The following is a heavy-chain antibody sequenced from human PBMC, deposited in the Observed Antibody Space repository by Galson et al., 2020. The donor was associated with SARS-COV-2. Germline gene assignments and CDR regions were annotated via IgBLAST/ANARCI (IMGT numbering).Heavy chain of an antibody. CDR3: ARGGSRPIMAFDYYYFYMDV. J-gene: IGHJ6*03. D-gene: IGHD3-10*01. V-gene: IGHV4-34*01. CDR1: GGSFSDYS. Sequence: SETLSLTCAVYGGSFSDYSWTWVRQPPGKGLEWIGEISHSGSTNYSPSLKSRVFMSVDTSKNQLSLKLRSVTAADTAVYYCARGGSRPIMAFDYYYFYMDVWGKGTTVTVSS. CDR2: ISHSGST.